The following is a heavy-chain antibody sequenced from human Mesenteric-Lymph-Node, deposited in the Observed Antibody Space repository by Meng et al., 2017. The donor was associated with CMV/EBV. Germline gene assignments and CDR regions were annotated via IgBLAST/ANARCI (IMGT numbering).Heavy chain of an antibody. CDR2: INPSGGST. CDR3: ARQRGSDNLVSYADSHFYDPGAWFDP. D-gene: IGHD3-22*01. J-gene: IGHJ5*02. V-gene: IGHV1-46*01. Sequence: ASVKVSCKASGYTFTSYYMHWVRQAPGQGLEWMGIINPSGGSTSYAQKFQGRVTMTRDTSTSTVYMELSSLRSDDTAVYYCARQRGSDNLVSYADSHFYDPGAWFDPWGQGTLVTVSS. CDR1: GYTFTSYY.